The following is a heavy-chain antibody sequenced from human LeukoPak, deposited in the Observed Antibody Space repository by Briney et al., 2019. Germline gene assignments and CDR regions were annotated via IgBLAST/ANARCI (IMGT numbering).Heavy chain of an antibody. CDR2: IYYSGST. V-gene: IGHV4-30-4*01. J-gene: IGHJ1*01. Sequence: SETLSLTCTVSGGSISSGDYYWSWIRQPPGKGLEWIGYIYYSGSTYYNPSLKSRVTISVDTSKNQFSLKLSSVTAADTAVYYCATSYYESSASPGHFQHWGQGTLVTVSS. CDR1: GGSISSGDYY. D-gene: IGHD3-22*01. CDR3: ATSYYESSASPGHFQH.